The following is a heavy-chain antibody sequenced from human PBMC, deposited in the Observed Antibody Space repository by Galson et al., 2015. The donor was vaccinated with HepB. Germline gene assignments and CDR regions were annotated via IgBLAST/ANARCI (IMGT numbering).Heavy chain of an antibody. CDR2: IIPIFGTA. D-gene: IGHD2-2*02. CDR3: ARGEGRYCSSTSCYTELGWYFDL. V-gene: IGHV1-69*13. Sequence: SVKVSCKASGGTFSSYAISWVRQAPGQGLEWMGGIIPIFGTANYAQKFQGRVTITADESTSTAYMELSSLRSEDTAVYYCARGEGRYCSSTSCYTELGWYFDLWGRGTLVTVSS. CDR1: GGTFSSYA. J-gene: IGHJ2*01.